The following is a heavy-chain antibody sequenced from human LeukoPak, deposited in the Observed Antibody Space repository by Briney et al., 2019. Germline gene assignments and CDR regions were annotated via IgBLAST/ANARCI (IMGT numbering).Heavy chain of an antibody. CDR3: ARDEGSAYPFDY. CDR1: GGSIRNTNYY. D-gene: IGHD3-22*01. Sequence: TSETLSLTCSVSGGSIRNTNYYWGWIRQPPGKGLECIGSMYYSGSTYYNPSLKSRVTISVDTSKNQFSLNLNSVTAADTAVYFCARDEGSAYPFDYWGQGTLVTVSS. V-gene: IGHV4-39*07. J-gene: IGHJ4*02. CDR2: MYYSGST.